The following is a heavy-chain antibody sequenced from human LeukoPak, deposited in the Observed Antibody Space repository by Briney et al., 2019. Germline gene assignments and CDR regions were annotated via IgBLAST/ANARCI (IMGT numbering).Heavy chain of an antibody. CDR2: IRYDGSNK. V-gene: IGHV3-30*02. D-gene: IGHD4-11*01. Sequence: GGSLRLSCAASGFTFSSYGMHWVRQAPGKGLEWVAFIRYDGSNKYYADSVKGRFTISRDNSKNTLYLQMNSLRAEDTAVYYCAKDRDYSRTPLFDYWGQGTLVTVSS. J-gene: IGHJ4*02. CDR1: GFTFSSYG. CDR3: AKDRDYSRTPLFDY.